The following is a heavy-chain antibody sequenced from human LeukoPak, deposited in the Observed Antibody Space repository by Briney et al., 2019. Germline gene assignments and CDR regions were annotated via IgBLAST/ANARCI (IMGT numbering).Heavy chain of an antibody. CDR2: ISDDGSNK. D-gene: IGHD1-1*01. CDR1: GFTFSSYS. CDR3: ARDQGWKTFSYYMDV. J-gene: IGHJ6*03. V-gene: IGHV3-30*05. Sequence: GGSLRLSCAASGFTFSSYSMNWARQAPGKGLEWVAVISDDGSNKFYADSVKGRSTISRDSSKNTLYLQLNSLRVEDTAVYYCARDQGWKTFSYYMDVWGEGTTVTVSS.